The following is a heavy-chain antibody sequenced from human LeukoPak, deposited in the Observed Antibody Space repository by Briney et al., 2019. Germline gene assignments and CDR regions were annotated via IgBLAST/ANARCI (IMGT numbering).Heavy chain of an antibody. D-gene: IGHD4-17*01. CDR2: ISGSGGST. V-gene: IGHV3-23*01. Sequence: GGSLRLSCAASGFTFSSYAMSWVRQARGKGLEWVSAISGSGGSTYYADSVKGRFTISRDNSKNTLYLQMNSLRAEDTAVYYCAKTSRGSTVTTLIDYWGQGTLVTVSS. CDR1: GFTFSSYA. J-gene: IGHJ4*02. CDR3: AKTSRGSTVTTLIDY.